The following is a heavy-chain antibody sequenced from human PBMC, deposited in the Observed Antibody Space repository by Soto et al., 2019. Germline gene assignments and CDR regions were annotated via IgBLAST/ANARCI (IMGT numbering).Heavy chain of an antibody. V-gene: IGHV4-59*08. CDR1: GGSISNYY. CDR2: IYYSGST. CDR3: ARRLRYCSGGRCYPGALDI. Sequence: PSETLSLTCTVSGGSISNYYWSWIRQPPGKGLEWIGYIYYSGSTNYNPSLKSRVTISVDTSKNQFSLKLSSVTAPDTAVYFCARRLRYCSGGRCYPGALDIWGQGTMVTVSS. D-gene: IGHD2-15*01. J-gene: IGHJ3*02.